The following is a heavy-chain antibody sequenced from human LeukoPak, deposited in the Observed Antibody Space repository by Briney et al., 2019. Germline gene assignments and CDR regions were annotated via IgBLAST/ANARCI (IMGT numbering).Heavy chain of an antibody. Sequence: GGSLRLSCAASGFTLSSYSMNWVRQAPGKGLEWVASINPDGSEKYSVDSVKGRFTISRDNAKNSLYLQMNSLRAEDTAVYYCARDRGYSSFDYWGQGTLVTVSS. J-gene: IGHJ4*02. CDR1: GFTLSSYS. CDR2: INPDGSEK. D-gene: IGHD6-19*01. CDR3: ARDRGYSSFDY. V-gene: IGHV3-7*01.